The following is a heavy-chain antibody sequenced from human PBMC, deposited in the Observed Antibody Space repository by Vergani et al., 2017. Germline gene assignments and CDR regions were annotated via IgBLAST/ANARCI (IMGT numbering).Heavy chain of an antibody. D-gene: IGHD6-19*01. J-gene: IGHJ4*02. V-gene: IGHV4-34*09. Sequence: QVQLQESGPGLVKPSQTLSLTCAVYGGSFSGYYWSWIRQPPGKGLEWIGEINHSGSTNYNPSLKSRVTISVDTSKNQFSLKLSSVTAADTAVYYCARGRQWLVRYFDYWGQGTLVTVSS. CDR3: ARGRQWLVRYFDY. CDR2: INHSGST. CDR1: GGSFSGYY.